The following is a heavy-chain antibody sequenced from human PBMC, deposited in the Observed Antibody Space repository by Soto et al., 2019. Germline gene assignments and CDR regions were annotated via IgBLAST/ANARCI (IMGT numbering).Heavy chain of an antibody. Sequence: QLQLQESGSGLVKPSQTLSLTCAVSGGSISSGGYSWSWIRQPPGKGLEWIGYIYHSGRTYYNPSLKIRVTLSVDRSKNQFSLKLRSVTAADTAVYYCARASPGVYCGGDCYSRYFVYWGQGPLVTVSS. V-gene: IGHV4-30-2*01. J-gene: IGHJ4*02. CDR3: ARASPGVYCGGDCYSRYFVY. CDR1: GGSISSGGYS. D-gene: IGHD2-21*02. CDR2: IYHSGRT.